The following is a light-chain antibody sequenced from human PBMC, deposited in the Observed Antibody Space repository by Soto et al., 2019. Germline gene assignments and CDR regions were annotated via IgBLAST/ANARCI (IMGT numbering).Light chain of an antibody. Sequence: EIVMTQSPATLSVSPGERATLSCRTSQSISNNLAWYHQRPGQAPRLLIYGASTRATGIPARFSGSGSGTEFTLTISSLQSEDFAVYYCQQYNNWWTFGQGTRVEIK. CDR3: QQYNNWWT. J-gene: IGKJ1*01. CDR1: QSISNN. CDR2: GAS. V-gene: IGKV3-15*01.